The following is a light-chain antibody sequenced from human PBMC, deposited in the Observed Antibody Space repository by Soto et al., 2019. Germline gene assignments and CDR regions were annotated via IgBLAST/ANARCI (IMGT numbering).Light chain of an antibody. CDR1: QRVSRSY. J-gene: IGKJ2*01. CDR2: GAS. Sequence: EIVLTQSPGTLSLSPGERATLSCRASQRVSRSYLAWYQQKPGQAPRLLIYGASSRATGIPDRFSGSGSGTDFTLTISRLEPEEFAVYYCQQYGSSPYTFGQGTKLEIK. CDR3: QQYGSSPYT. V-gene: IGKV3-20*01.